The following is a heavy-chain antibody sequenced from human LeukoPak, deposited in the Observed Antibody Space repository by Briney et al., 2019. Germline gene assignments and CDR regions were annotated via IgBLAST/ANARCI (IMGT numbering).Heavy chain of an antibody. CDR3: ARHFRRLWFDP. V-gene: IGHV4-39*01. CDR2: IYFREST. CDR1: GGSISSSSYY. J-gene: IGHJ5*02. Sequence: SESLSLTCTVSGGSISSSSYYWGWLRQPPGKGLEWFGRIYFRESTYYNPSIKSPVTISVDTSKHQFSLKLSSVTAADTAVYDCARHFRRLWFDPWGQGTLVTVSS.